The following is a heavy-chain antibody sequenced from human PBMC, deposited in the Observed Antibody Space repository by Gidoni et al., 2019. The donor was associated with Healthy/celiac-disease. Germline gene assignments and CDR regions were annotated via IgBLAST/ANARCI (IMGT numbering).Heavy chain of an antibody. Sequence: EGQVVVSGGGFVQPGWSLRLACAASGFTFSSASMSCLRQAPGKGLGWVSCISSRSSTIYYADSVKGRFTISRDNAKNSLYLQMNSLRAEDTAVYYCARDAGYCSSSSCYGGYYYCYMDVWGKGTTVTVSS. V-gene: IGHV3-48*01. CDR3: ARDAGYCSSSSCYGGYYYCYMDV. D-gene: IGHD2-2*01. J-gene: IGHJ6*03. CDR1: GFTFSSAS. CDR2: ISSRSSTI.